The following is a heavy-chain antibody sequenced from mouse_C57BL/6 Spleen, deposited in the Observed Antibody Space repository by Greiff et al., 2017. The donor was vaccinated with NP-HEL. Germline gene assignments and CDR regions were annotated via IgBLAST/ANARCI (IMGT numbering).Heavy chain of an antibody. V-gene: IGHV1-64*01. Sequence: QVHVKQPGAELVKPGASVKLSCKASGYTFTSYWMHWVKQRPGQGLEWIGMIHPNSGSTNYNEKFKSKATLTVDKSSSTAYMQLSSLTSEDSAVYYCARDYDVMDYWGQGTSVTVSS. CDR3: ARDYDVMDY. CDR2: IHPNSGST. J-gene: IGHJ4*01. CDR1: GYTFTSYW.